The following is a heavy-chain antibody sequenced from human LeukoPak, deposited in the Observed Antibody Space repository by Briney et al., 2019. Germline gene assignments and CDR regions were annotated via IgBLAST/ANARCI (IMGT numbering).Heavy chain of an antibody. J-gene: IGHJ4*02. CDR2: ISYDGSNK. Sequence: GGSLRLSCAASGFTFSSYAMHWVRQAPGKGLEWVAVISYDGSNKYFADSVKGRFTSRDNSKNTLYLQMNSLRAEDTAVYYCARAVAVAGSDYWGQGTLVTVSS. V-gene: IGHV3-30*04. CDR1: GFTFSSYA. CDR3: ARAVAVAGSDY. D-gene: IGHD6-19*01.